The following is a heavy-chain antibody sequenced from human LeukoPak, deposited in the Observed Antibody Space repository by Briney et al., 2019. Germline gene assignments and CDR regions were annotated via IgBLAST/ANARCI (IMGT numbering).Heavy chain of an antibody. V-gene: IGHV3-7*01. CDR3: RVYSSSYSYYYYMDV. CDR2: IKRDGSEK. J-gene: IGHJ6*03. D-gene: IGHD6-6*01. CDR1: GFTFSSYW. Sequence: PGGSPRLSCAASGFTFSSYWMTWVRQAPGKGLGWVANIKRDGSEKYYVDSVKGRFTISRDNAKNSLYLQMNSLRSEDTAVYYCRVYSSSYSYYYYMDVWGKGTTVTVSS.